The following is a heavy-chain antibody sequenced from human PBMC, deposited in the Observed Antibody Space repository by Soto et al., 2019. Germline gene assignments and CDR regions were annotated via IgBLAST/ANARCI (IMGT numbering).Heavy chain of an antibody. J-gene: IGHJ4*02. Sequence: QVQLVQSGAEVKKPGSSVKVSCKASGGTFSSYTISWVRQSPGQGLEWMGRIIPILGIANYAQKFQRRVKITADKSTSTAYMELSSLRSEDTAVYYCASDTAMDLGYFDYWGQGTLVTVSS. V-gene: IGHV1-69*02. CDR2: IIPILGIA. D-gene: IGHD5-18*01. CDR1: GGTFSSYT. CDR3: ASDTAMDLGYFDY.